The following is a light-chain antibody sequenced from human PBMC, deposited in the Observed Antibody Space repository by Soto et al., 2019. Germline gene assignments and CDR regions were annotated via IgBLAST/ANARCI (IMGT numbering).Light chain of an antibody. V-gene: IGKV1-39*01. CDR1: QNVRSY. CDR3: QQTFSLPRT. J-gene: IGKJ2*02. Sequence: DTQMTQSPSSLSASVGDRVTITCRASQNVRSYVNWYQQKPGKAPNVLIYETSTLQDGVPSRFSGDGYGTDFTLSISSLHPEDFATYYCQQTFSLPRTFGQGTKVDIK. CDR2: ETS.